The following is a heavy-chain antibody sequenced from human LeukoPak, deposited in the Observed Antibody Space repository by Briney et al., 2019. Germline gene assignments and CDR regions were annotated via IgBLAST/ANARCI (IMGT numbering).Heavy chain of an antibody. CDR2: IYYSGST. J-gene: IGHJ4*02. Sequence: PSETLSLTCTVSGGSISSYYWSWLREPPGKGLEWIGYIYYSGSTNYDPSLKSRVTISVDTSKNQFSLKLSSVTAADTAVDYCAKVGLRMGSTPGRYYSGYWGQGTLVTVSS. CDR1: GGSISSYY. D-gene: IGHD1-26*01. CDR3: AKVGLRMGSTPGRYYSGY. V-gene: IGHV4-59*01.